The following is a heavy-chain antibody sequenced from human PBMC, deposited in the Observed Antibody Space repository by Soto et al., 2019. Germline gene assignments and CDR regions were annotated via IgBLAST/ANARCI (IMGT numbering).Heavy chain of an antibody. J-gene: IGHJ5*02. Sequence: GASVKVSCKASGYTFTSYAMHWVRQAPGQRLEWMGWINAGNGNTKYSQKFQGRVTITRDTSASTAYMELSSLRSEDTAVYYCARDAVYCSGGSCYARSWVSWFDPWGQGTLVTVSS. CDR3: ARDAVYCSGGSCYARSWVSWFDP. CDR1: GYTFTSYA. CDR2: INAGNGNT. D-gene: IGHD2-15*01. V-gene: IGHV1-3*01.